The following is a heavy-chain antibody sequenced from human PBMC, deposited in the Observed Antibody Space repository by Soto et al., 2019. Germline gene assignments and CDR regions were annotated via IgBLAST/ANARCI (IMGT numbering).Heavy chain of an antibody. V-gene: IGHV4-34*01. Sequence: QVQLQQWGAGLLKPSETLSLGCAVYGESFSGYYWNWIRQPPGKGLEWIGEINDFGSTNHKPSLASRVTISVDTSKKQFSLRLSSVTAADAAVYYCARRRRGITMVRGTYAMDVWGQGTTVTVSS. J-gene: IGHJ6*02. CDR2: INDFGST. CDR3: ARRRRGITMVRGTYAMDV. D-gene: IGHD3-10*01. CDR1: GESFSGYY.